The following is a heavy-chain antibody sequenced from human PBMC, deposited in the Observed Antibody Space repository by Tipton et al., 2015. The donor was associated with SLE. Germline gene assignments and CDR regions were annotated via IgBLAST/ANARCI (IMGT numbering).Heavy chain of an antibody. CDR2: IYYSGST. CDR3: ARSGEAVAATTWDY. Sequence: TLSLTCTVSGGSISSHYWSWIRQPPGKGLEWIGYIYYSGSTNYNPSLKRRVTISVDTSKNQFSLKLSSVTAADTAVYYCARSGEAVAATTWDYWGRGTLVTVSS. J-gene: IGHJ4*02. CDR1: GGSISSHY. D-gene: IGHD6-19*01. V-gene: IGHV4-59*11.